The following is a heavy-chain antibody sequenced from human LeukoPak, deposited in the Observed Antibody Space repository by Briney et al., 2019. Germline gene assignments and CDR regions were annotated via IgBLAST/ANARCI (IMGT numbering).Heavy chain of an antibody. CDR1: GYTFTSYE. Sequence: SVKVSCKACGYTFTSYEIHWVRQATGQGLDWMGWMSPNNDKRGYEQNFQGRVTMTMKNSINTAYMELSSLRSEDTAVYYCAAIMVVTAGVAFNIWGQGTMVTVSS. CDR3: AAIMVVTAGVAFNI. CDR2: MSPNNDKR. J-gene: IGHJ3*02. D-gene: IGHD2-21*02. V-gene: IGHV1-8*01.